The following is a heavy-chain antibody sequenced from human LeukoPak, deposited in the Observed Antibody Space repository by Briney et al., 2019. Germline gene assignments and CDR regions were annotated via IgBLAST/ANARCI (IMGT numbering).Heavy chain of an antibody. D-gene: IGHD3-10*01. CDR2: ISDSGGTT. V-gene: IGHV3-23*01. J-gene: IGHJ4*02. Sequence: PGGSLRLSCAASGFPFRNCAMTWVRQAPGRGLEWVSIISDSGGTTYYADSVKGRFTISRDNSKNTLYLQMNSLRAEDTAVYYCAKRSGGLLRYFDYQGQGTLVTVSS. CDR1: GFPFRNCA. CDR3: AKRSGGLLRYFDY.